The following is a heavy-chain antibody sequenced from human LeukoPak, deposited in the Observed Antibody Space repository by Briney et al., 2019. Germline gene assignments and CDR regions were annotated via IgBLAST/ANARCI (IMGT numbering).Heavy chain of an antibody. V-gene: IGHV3-30-3*01. D-gene: IGHD2-21*02. CDR3: ARVGDVVVTLDYFDY. CDR1: GFTFSSYA. Sequence: GGSLRLSCAASGFTFSSYAMHWVRQAPGKGLELVAVMSYDGSNKYYADSVKGRFTISRDNSKNTLYLHMNSLTTEDTAIYYCARVGDVVVTLDYFDYWGQGTLVTVSS. J-gene: IGHJ4*02. CDR2: MSYDGSNK.